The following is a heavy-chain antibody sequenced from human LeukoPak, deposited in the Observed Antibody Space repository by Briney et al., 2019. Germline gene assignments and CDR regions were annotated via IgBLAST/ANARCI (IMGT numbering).Heavy chain of an antibody. CDR1: GYTFTSFG. CDR3: ARDRTYDILTGYYGVQSEMYYFDY. D-gene: IGHD3-9*01. CDR2: ISAYNGDT. Sequence: GESLKISCKASGYTFTSFGISWVRQAPGQGLEWMGWISAYNGDTNYAQRLQGRVTMTTDTSTSTAYMELRSLRSADTAVYYCARDRTYDILTGYYGVQSEMYYFDYWGQGTLVTVSS. V-gene: IGHV1-18*01. J-gene: IGHJ4*02.